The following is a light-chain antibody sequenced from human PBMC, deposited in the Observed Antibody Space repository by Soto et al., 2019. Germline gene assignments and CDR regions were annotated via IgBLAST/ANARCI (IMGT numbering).Light chain of an antibody. CDR2: DAS. Sequence: EFVLTQSPGTLSLSPMEIATLSFMASQTVRNNYLAWYQQKPGQAPRLLIYDASSRATGIPDRFSGGGSGTDFTLTISRLEPEDFAVYYCQQYGSSPRTFGQGTKVDIK. V-gene: IGKV3-20*01. CDR1: QTVRNNY. CDR3: QQYGSSPRT. J-gene: IGKJ1*01.